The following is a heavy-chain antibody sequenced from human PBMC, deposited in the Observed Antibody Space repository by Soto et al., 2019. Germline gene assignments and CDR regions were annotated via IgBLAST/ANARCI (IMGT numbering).Heavy chain of an antibody. J-gene: IGHJ4*02. V-gene: IGHV1-3*05. D-gene: IGHD2-8*02. CDR3: ARGRLLGPQGQFDD. CDR2: IDGVDGDT. CDR1: GYTFTISA. Sequence: QVKLVQSGAEEKKPGASVKVSCKTSGYTFTISAIHWVRQAPGQRLEWMGWIDGVDGDTEYSQNFQGRVAFTRDTSANTLYMELRSLTSEDTAVYFCARGRLLGPQGQFDDWGQGTRVTVSS.